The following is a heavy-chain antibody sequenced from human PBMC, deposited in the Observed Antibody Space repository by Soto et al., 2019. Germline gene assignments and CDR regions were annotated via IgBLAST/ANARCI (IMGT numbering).Heavy chain of an antibody. Sequence: LRLSCAASGFTFSSYSMNWVRQAPGKGLEWVSSISSSSSYIYYADSVKGRFTISRDNAKNSLYLQMNSLRAEDTAVYYCARDDIPGRAVATYGMDVWGQGTTVTVSS. V-gene: IGHV3-21*01. J-gene: IGHJ6*02. CDR3: ARDDIPGRAVATYGMDV. CDR2: ISSSSSYI. D-gene: IGHD6-19*01. CDR1: GFTFSSYS.